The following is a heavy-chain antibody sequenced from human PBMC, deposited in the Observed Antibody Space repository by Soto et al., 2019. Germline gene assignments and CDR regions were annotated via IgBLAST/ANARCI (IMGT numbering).Heavy chain of an antibody. CDR2: ITSDGKSK. V-gene: IGHV3-74*01. Sequence: GGSLRLSCAASGFNFSNHWMHWVRQRPGEGLVWVSRITSDGKSKAYAESVKGRFAISRDNAKNTLYLQMNGLTAEDTAVYYCARESGDWPLNWFDPWGLGTLVTVS. CDR1: GFNFSNHW. D-gene: IGHD2-21*02. CDR3: ARESGDWPLNWFDP. J-gene: IGHJ5*02.